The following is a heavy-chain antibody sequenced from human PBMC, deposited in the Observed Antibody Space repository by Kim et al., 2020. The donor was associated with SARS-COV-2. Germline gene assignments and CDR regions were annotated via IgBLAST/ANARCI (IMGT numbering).Heavy chain of an antibody. J-gene: IGHJ4*02. CDR3: ARDPPITMVRGVPDY. CDR2: ISSSSSTI. V-gene: IGHV3-48*04. D-gene: IGHD3-10*01. CDR1: GFTFSSYS. Sequence: GGSLRLSCAASGFTFSSYSMNWVRQAPGKGLEWVSYISSSSSTIYYADSVKGRFTISRDNAKNSLYLQMNSLRAEDTAVYYCARDPPITMVRGVPDYWGQGTLVTVSS.